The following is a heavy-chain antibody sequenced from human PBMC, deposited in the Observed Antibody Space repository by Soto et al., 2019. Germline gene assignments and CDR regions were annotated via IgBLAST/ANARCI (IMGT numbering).Heavy chain of an antibody. V-gene: IGHV3-11*01. D-gene: IGHD2-21*01. Sequence: PGGSLRLSCAASGFPFSDYDMSWILQAPGKGLERVSYISNSGNSIYYADSVKGRFTISRDNAKNSLYLQMNSLRAEDTAVYYCAKEGRHDDPVWRGMDVWGQGTTVTVSS. CDR2: ISNSGNSI. J-gene: IGHJ6*02. CDR3: AKEGRHDDPVWRGMDV. CDR1: GFPFSDYD.